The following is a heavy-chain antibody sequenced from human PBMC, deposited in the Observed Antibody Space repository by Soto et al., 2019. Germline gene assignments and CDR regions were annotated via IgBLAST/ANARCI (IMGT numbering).Heavy chain of an antibody. Sequence: EVQLVESGGGLVQPGESRRLSCTASGLPFSIYWMSWVRQAPGKGLEWVANIKQDGSEKNYVVSVKGRFTVSRDNAENSVYLQMNSLRAEDTAVYYCANHLDYNSPGNFFGIWGRGTLVTVSS. CDR3: ANHLDYNSPGNFFGI. CDR1: GLPFSIYW. CDR2: IKQDGSEK. V-gene: IGHV3-7*01. D-gene: IGHD1-20*01. J-gene: IGHJ2*01.